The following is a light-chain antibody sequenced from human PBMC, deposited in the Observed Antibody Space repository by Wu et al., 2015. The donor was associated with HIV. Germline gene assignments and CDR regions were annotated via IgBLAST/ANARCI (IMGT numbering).Light chain of an antibody. CDR3: QQYTHWPPLT. CDR1: QTVNRN. Sequence: ILMTQSPATLSVSPGERATLSCRASQTVNRNLAWYQQRPGQAPRLLIYDVDIRATGISARFTGSGFGTDFTLTISGPRSDDVAIYYCQQYTHWPPLTFGGGTRVEIK. V-gene: IGKV3-15*01. J-gene: IGKJ4*01. CDR2: DVD.